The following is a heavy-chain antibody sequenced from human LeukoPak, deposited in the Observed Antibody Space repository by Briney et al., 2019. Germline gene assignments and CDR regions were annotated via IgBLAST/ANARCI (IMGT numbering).Heavy chain of an antibody. D-gene: IGHD2-2*02. CDR3: ARDRDCSITSCYNAFDI. Sequence: GRSLRLSCAASGFSFSTYAMHWVRQAPGKGLEWVAVIAYDGSNTYYADSVKGRFTVSRDNSKDTLYLQMNSLRDDVTAVYFCARDRDCSITSCYNAFDIWGQGTMVTVSS. CDR1: GFSFSTYA. J-gene: IGHJ3*02. V-gene: IGHV3-30*01. CDR2: IAYDGSNT.